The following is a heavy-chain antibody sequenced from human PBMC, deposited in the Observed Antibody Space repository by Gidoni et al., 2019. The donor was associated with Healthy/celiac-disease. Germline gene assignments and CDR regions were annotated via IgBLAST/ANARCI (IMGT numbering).Heavy chain of an antibody. V-gene: IGHV1-69*01. CDR1: GGNFSSSA. Sequence: QVQLVQSGAEVKKPGSSVKVSCKASGGNFSSSAISWVRQAPGQGLEWMGGIIPIFGTANYAQKFQGRVTITADESTSTAYMELSSLRSEDTAVYYCARSITAARFNYYYYGMDVWGQGTTVTVS. J-gene: IGHJ6*02. CDR2: IIPIFGTA. CDR3: ARSITAARFNYYYYGMDV. D-gene: IGHD6-6*01.